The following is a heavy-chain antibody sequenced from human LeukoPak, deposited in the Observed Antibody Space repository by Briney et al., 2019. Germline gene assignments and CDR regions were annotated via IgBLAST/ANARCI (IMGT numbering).Heavy chain of an antibody. V-gene: IGHV4-59*01. CDR1: GGSISSYY. J-gene: IGHJ3*02. CDR2: IYYSGST. Sequence: PSETLSLTCTVSGGSISSYYWSWIRQPPGKGLEWIGYIYYSGSTNYNPSLKSRVTISVGTSKNQFSLKLSSVTAADTAVYYCAGGPLYYYDSRAFDIWGQGTMVTVSS. CDR3: AGGPLYYYDSRAFDI. D-gene: IGHD3-22*01.